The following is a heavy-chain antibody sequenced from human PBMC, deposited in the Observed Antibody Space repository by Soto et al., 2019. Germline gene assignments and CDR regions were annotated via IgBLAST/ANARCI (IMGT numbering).Heavy chain of an antibody. Sequence: ASVKVSCKASGYSFTTYGISWVRQAPGQGLEWMGWISDYNGNTNYEKKFQGRVTMTTDTSTRIAYLELRSLRSDDTAVYYCAREGYYSGSGSYSPPRYYGMDVWGQGTTVTVSS. CDR1: GYSFTTYG. V-gene: IGHV1-18*01. J-gene: IGHJ6*02. CDR2: ISDYNGNT. CDR3: AREGYYSGSGSYSPPRYYGMDV. D-gene: IGHD3-10*01.